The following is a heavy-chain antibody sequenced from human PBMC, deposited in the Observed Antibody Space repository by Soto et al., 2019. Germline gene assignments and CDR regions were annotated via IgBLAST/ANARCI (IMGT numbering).Heavy chain of an antibody. Sequence: GGSLRLSCAASGFTFSSYAMSWVRQAPGQGLEWVSSISSSSSYIYYADSVKGRFTISRDNSKNTLYLQMNSLRAEDTAVYYCAKDLAAADDYYYYYGMDVWGQGTTVTV. J-gene: IGHJ6*02. CDR3: AKDLAAADDYYYYYGMDV. D-gene: IGHD6-13*01. CDR1: GFTFSSYA. V-gene: IGHV3-21*01. CDR2: ISSSSSYI.